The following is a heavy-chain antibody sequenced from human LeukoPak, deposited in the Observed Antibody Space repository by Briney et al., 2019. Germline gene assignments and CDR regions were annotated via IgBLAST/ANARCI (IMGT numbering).Heavy chain of an antibody. V-gene: IGHV1-2*06. D-gene: IGHD6-19*01. CDR2: INPNSGGT. CDR1: GYTFTGYY. CDR3: ARVSVAATGVRDY. J-gene: IGHJ4*02. Sequence: ASVKVSCKASGYTFTGYYMHWVRQAPGQGLEWMGRINPNSGGTNYAQKFQGRVTMTRDTSISTAYMELSRLRSDDTAVYYCARVSVAATGVRDYWGQGTLVTVSS.